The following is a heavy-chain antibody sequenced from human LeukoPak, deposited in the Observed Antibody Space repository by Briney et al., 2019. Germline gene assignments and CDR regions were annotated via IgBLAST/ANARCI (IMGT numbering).Heavy chain of an antibody. J-gene: IGHJ3*02. CDR2: INPNSGGT. D-gene: IGHD3-10*01. CDR3: ARARFDAFDI. CDR1: GYTLTGYY. V-gene: IGHV1-2*02. Sequence: ASVKVSCKASGYTLTGYYMHWVRQAPGQGLEWMGWINPNSGGTNYAQKFQGRVTMTRDTSISTAYMELSSLRSGDTAVYYCARARFDAFDIWGQGTMVTVSS.